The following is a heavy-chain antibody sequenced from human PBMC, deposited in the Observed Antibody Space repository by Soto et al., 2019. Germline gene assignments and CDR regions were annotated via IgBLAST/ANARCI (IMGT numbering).Heavy chain of an antibody. D-gene: IGHD2-2*01. CDR1: GYSFTSYW. CDR3: ARHGGYCSSTSCSPNYSSYDGMDV. CDR2: IYPGDSDT. V-gene: IGHV5-51*01. Sequence: GESLRISWKGSGYSFTSYWIGWVRQMPGKGLEWMGIIYPGDSDTRYSPSFQGQVTISADKSISTAYLQWSSLKASDTAMYYCARHGGYCSSTSCSPNYSSYDGMDVWGQGTTVTVSS. J-gene: IGHJ6*02.